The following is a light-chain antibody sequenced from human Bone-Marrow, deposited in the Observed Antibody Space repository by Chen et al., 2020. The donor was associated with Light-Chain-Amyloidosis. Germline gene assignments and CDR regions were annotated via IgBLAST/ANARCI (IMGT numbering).Light chain of an antibody. Sequence: ETVLTQSPGTLSLSPGVGANLSCRVSQTIRSNSLTWYQQKFGQAPRLLIYGSSSSATGIPDRLTGSESGTDFTLTSNRLEPEDFAMYYCQQYGTSPLTFGGGTKVEIK. V-gene: IGKV3-20*01. J-gene: IGKJ4*01. CDR3: QQYGTSPLT. CDR2: GSS. CDR1: QTIRSNS.